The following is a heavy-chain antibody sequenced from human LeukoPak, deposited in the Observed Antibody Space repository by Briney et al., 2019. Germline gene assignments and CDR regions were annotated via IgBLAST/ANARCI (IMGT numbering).Heavy chain of an antibody. J-gene: IGHJ6*03. CDR1: GYTFTGYY. V-gene: IGHV1-2*02. D-gene: IGHD4-17*01. Sequence: ASVKVSCKASGYTFTGYYMHWVRQAPGQGPEWMGWINPKSGDTKYGQRFQGRVVMTRDTSINTAYVTLSSLTSDDSGVYYCARRGGKNYGDYVVYYYYMDVWGKGTTVTVSS. CDR2: INPKSGDT. CDR3: ARRGGKNYGDYVVYYYYMDV.